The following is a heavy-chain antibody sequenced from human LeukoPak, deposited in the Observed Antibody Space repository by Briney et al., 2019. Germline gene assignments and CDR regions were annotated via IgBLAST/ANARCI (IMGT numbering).Heavy chain of an antibody. D-gene: IGHD3-22*01. J-gene: IGHJ4*02. Sequence: PGGSLRLSCAASGFTFSSYSMNWVRQAPGKGLEWVSYISSSSSTIYYADSVKGRFTISRDNAKNSLYLQMNSLRAEDTAVYYCARDLPSYYYDSSGYWVYWGQGTLVTVSS. CDR3: ARDLPSYYYDSSGYWVY. CDR1: GFTFSSYS. V-gene: IGHV3-48*04. CDR2: ISSSSSTI.